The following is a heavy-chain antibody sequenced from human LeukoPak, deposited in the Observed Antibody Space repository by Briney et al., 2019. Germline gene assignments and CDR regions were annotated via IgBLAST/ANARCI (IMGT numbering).Heavy chain of an antibody. CDR2: INPNSGGT. CDR1: GYTFTGYY. Sequence: ASVKVSCKASGYTFTGYYMHWVRQAPGQGLEWMGWINPNSGGTNYAQKFQGRVTMTRDTSISTAYMELSRLRSDDTAVYCCATFGYSYGYQKDYWGQGTLVTVSS. V-gene: IGHV1-2*02. D-gene: IGHD5-18*01. CDR3: ATFGYSYGYQKDY. J-gene: IGHJ4*02.